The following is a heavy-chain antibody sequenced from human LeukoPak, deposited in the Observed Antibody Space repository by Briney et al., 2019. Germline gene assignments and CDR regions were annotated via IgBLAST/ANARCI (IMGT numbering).Heavy chain of an antibody. J-gene: IGHJ4*02. CDR3: AKEAIPHLNSDSWVEY. CDR2: ISGSGDKT. D-gene: IGHD1-1*01. Sequence: GGSLRLSCAASGITFNRYAMSWARQAPGKGLEWVSGISGSGDKTYYADSVKGRFTISRDNSRNTLYLQMNSLRAEDTAVYYCAKEAIPHLNSDSWVEYWGRGTMVTVSS. CDR1: GITFNRYA. V-gene: IGHV3-23*01.